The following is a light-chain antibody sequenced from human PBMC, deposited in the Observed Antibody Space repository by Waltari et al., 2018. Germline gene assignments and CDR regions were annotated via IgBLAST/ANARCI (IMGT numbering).Light chain of an antibody. CDR3: QSADGSGTYVV. CDR2: QDT. J-gene: IGLJ2*01. CDR1: ALPRQY. Sequence: SYELTQPPSVSVSPGRTARITCSGDALPRQYAYWYQQRPGQAPMLMIYQDTQRPSEIPERFSGSSSGTTVTLTISEVQAEDEADYYCQSADGSGTYVVFGGGTKLTVL. V-gene: IGLV3-25*03.